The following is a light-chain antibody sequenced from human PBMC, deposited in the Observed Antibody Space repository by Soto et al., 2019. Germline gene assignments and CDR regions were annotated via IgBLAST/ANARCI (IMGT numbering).Light chain of an antibody. Sequence: EIVMTQSPATLSVSPGETVTLSCRASQSGSTSVSGYQQKPGQAPRLLIYAAFTRATAVPARFSGSGSGTEYALTISGLKSEDFAVYHCQQHKDWPLPFGGGTKVEMK. J-gene: IGKJ4*01. CDR3: QQHKDWPLP. CDR1: QSGSTS. V-gene: IGKV3-15*01. CDR2: AAF.